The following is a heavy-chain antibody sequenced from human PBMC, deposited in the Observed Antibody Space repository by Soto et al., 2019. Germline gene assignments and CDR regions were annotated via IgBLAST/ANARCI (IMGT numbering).Heavy chain of an antibody. V-gene: IGHV4-30-4*02. CDR2: IYYSGST. CDR3: ARTRYYDILTGLAKGYYYGMDV. Sequence: TSETLSLTCTVSGGSISSGDYYWSWIRQPPGKGLEWIGYIYYSGSTYYNPSLKSRVTISVDTSKNQFSLKLSSVTAADTAVYYCARTRYYDILTGLAKGYYYGMDVWGQGTTVTVSS. CDR1: GGSISSGDYY. D-gene: IGHD3-9*01. J-gene: IGHJ6*02.